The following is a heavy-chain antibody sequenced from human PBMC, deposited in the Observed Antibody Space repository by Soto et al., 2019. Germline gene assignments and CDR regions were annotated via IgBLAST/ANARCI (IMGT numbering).Heavy chain of an antibody. V-gene: IGHV4-31*03. CDR2: IYYSGST. D-gene: IGHD3-10*01. CDR3: ARDSSRITMVRGVTPYYGMDV. CDR1: GGSISSGGYY. J-gene: IGHJ6*02. Sequence: QVQLQESGPGLVKPSQTLSLTCTVSGGSISSGGYYWSWIRQHPGKGLEWIGYIYYSGSTYYNPSLKSRVTISVDTSKNQFSLKLSSVTAADTAVYYCARDSSRITMVRGVTPYYGMDVWGQGTTVTVSS.